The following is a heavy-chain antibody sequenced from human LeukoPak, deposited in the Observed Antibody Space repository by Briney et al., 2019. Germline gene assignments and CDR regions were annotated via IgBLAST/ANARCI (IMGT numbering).Heavy chain of an antibody. CDR1: GYSFTNYW. D-gene: IGHD2-15*01. CDR2: IYPADSDT. J-gene: IGHJ4*02. Sequence: GESLKISCKASGYSFTNYWIGWVRQVPGKGLEWMGIIYPADSDTIYSPSFQGQVTISADKSISTAYLQWSSLKASDTAMYYCARPSYCSGGTCYSGFDYWDQGTLVTVSS. CDR3: ARPSYCSGGTCYSGFDY. V-gene: IGHV5-51*01.